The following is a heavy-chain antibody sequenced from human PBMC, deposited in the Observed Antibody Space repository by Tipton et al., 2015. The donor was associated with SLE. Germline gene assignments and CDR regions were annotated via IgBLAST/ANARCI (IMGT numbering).Heavy chain of an antibody. J-gene: IGHJ4*02. Sequence: TLSLTCTVSGGSISSHYWSWIQQPPGKGLEWIGYIYYSGSTNYNPSLKRRATISVDTSKNQFSLRLSSVTAADTAVYYCARGADIVVVAAVYFDYWGQGTLVTVSS. CDR1: GGSISSHY. CDR2: IYYSGST. D-gene: IGHD2-2*01. CDR3: ARGADIVVVAAVYFDY. V-gene: IGHV4-59*11.